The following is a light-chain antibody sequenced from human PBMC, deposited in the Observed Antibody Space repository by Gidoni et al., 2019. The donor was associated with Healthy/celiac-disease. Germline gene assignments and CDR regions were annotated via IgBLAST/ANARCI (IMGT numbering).Light chain of an antibody. CDR2: GAS. V-gene: IGKV3-20*01. J-gene: IGKJ1*01. CDR1: QSVSSSY. Sequence: EIVLTQSPGTLSLSPGERATLSCRANQSVSSSYLAWYQQKPGQAPRHLIYGASSRATGIPDRFSGSGSGTDFTLTISRLEPEDFAVYYCQQYGSSPWTFGQGTKVEIK. CDR3: QQYGSSPWT.